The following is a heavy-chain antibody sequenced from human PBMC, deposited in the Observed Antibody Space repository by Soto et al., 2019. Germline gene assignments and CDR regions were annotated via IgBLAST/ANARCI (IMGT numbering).Heavy chain of an antibody. CDR3: ATSPNYYDSSGYYHTNWYFDL. Sequence: EVQLLESGGGLVQPGGSLRLSCAASGFTFSSYAMSWVRQAPGKGLEWVSAISGSGGSTYYADSVKGRFTISRDNSKNTLYLQMNSLRAEDTAVYYCATSPNYYDSSGYYHTNWYFDLWGRGTLVTVSS. D-gene: IGHD3-22*01. V-gene: IGHV3-23*01. CDR2: ISGSGGST. J-gene: IGHJ2*01. CDR1: GFTFSSYA.